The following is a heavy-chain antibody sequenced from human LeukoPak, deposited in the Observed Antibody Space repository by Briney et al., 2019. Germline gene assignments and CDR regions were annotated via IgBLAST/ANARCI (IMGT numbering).Heavy chain of an antibody. Sequence: PGRSLRLSCAASGFTFSSYGMHWVRQAPGKGLEWVAVISYDGSNKYYADSVKGRFTISRDNPKNTLYLQMNSLRAEDTAVYYCAKLGSIMITFYDAFDIWGQGTMVTVSS. D-gene: IGHD3-16*01. CDR3: AKLGSIMITFYDAFDI. CDR1: GFTFSSYG. V-gene: IGHV3-30*18. CDR2: ISYDGSNK. J-gene: IGHJ3*02.